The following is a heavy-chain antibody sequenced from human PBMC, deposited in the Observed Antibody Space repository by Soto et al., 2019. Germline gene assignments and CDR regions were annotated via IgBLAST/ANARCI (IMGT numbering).Heavy chain of an antibody. Sequence: GEALKISCQGTGYRFSRSWFGGVRQTPGQGLEGLGNVYPSDSDVRYSPAVEGQVTISADNSINTAYLQLLHLKASDTASYYCPKGATRTFDSWGQGTRVSVSS. V-gene: IGHV5-51*03. D-gene: IGHD3-16*01. J-gene: IGHJ4*02. CDR1: GYRFSRSW. CDR3: PKGATRTFDS. CDR2: VYPSDSDV.